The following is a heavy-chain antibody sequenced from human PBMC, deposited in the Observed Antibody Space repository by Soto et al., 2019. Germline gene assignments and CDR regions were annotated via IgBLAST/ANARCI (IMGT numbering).Heavy chain of an antibody. CDR3: AREGGSLLWFGELSHFDY. D-gene: IGHD3-10*01. Sequence: QVQLVESGGGVVQPGRSLRLSCAASGFTFSRYGMHWVRQAPGKGLEWVAVIWYDGSNKYYADSVKGRFTISRDNSKNTLYLQMNSLRAEDTAVYYCAREGGSLLWFGELSHFDYWGQGTLVTVSS. CDR2: IWYDGSNK. J-gene: IGHJ4*02. V-gene: IGHV3-33*01. CDR1: GFTFSRYG.